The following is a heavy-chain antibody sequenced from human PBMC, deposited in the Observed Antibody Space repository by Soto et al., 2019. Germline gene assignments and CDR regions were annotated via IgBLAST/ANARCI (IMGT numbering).Heavy chain of an antibody. CDR1: GYTFTGYY. V-gene: IGHV1-2*02. Sequence: QVQLVQSGAEVKKPGASVKVSCKASGYTFTGYYMHWVRQAPGQGLEWMGWINPNSGGTNYAQKFQGRVTMPRDTSISTAYMELSRLRSDDTAVYYCAREKSGVLGFYYYYGMDVWCQVTTVTVSS. D-gene: IGHD1-26*01. CDR3: AREKSGVLGFYYYYGMDV. CDR2: INPNSGGT. J-gene: IGHJ6*02.